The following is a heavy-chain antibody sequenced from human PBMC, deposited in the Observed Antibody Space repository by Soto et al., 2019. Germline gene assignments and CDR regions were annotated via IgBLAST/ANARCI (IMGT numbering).Heavy chain of an antibody. Sequence: GGSLRLSCAASGFTFSSYAMSWVRQAPGKGLEWVSYISRSSSTIFYTDSVKGRFTISRDNAKNSLYLQMNSLRAEDTAVYYCARFYYDSSGYLPSPYYYYYGMDVWGQGTTVTVSS. J-gene: IGHJ6*02. CDR2: ISRSSSTI. D-gene: IGHD3-22*01. CDR1: GFTFSSYA. V-gene: IGHV3-48*04. CDR3: ARFYYDSSGYLPSPYYYYYGMDV.